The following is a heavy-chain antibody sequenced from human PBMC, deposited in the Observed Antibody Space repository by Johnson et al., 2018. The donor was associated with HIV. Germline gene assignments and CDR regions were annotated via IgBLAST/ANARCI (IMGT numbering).Heavy chain of an antibody. CDR3: ASQLGATGAFDI. CDR1: AFTFSSYA. CDR2: ISYDGSNK. J-gene: IGHJ3*02. Sequence: QVQLVESGGGLVQPGGSLRLSCAASAFTFSSYAMHWVRQAPGKGLEWVALISYDGSNKYYADSVKGRFTISRDNSKNTLYLQMNSLRAEDTALYYCASQLGATGAFDIWGQGTMVTVSS. D-gene: IGHD1-26*01. V-gene: IGHV3-30-3*01.